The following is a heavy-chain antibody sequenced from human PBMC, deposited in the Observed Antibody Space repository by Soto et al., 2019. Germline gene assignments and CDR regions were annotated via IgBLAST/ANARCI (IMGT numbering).Heavy chain of an antibody. CDR3: ARRCSSTSCYDGAIDY. V-gene: IGHV1-8*01. J-gene: IGHJ4*02. Sequence: QVPLVQSGAEVKKPGASVKVSCKASGYTFTSYDINWVRQATGQGLEWMGWMNPNSGNTGYAQKFQGRVTMTRNTSISTAYMELSSLRSEDTAVYYCARRCSSTSCYDGAIDYWGQGTLVTVSS. CDR2: MNPNSGNT. D-gene: IGHD2-2*01. CDR1: GYTFTSYD.